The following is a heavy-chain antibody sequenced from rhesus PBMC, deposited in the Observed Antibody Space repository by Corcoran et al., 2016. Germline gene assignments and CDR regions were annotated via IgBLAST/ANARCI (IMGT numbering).Heavy chain of an antibody. D-gene: IGHD5-24*01. CDR3: ARPTTLGTTY. CDR2: ISGGSGIT. J-gene: IGHJ4*01. Sequence: QVQLQESGPGLVKPSETLSLTCAVSGYSISSGYYWGWIRQPPGKGLEYVGYISGGSGITSSTPSLTSRVTISKDTSNNQFSLKLTSVTAADTAVYYCARPTTLGTTYWGQGVLVTVSS. V-gene: IGHV4-99*01. CDR1: GYSISSGYY.